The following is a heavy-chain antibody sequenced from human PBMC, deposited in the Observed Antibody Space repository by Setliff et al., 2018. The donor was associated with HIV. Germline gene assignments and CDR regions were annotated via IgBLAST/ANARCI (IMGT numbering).Heavy chain of an antibody. J-gene: IGHJ3*02. D-gene: IGHD1-20*01. CDR3: ARDLDNWKGLNAFDI. V-gene: IGHV4-59*02. Sequence: PSETLSLTCTVSGASVSTYYWSWIRQPPGKGLEWIGYIYYSGITNYKPSLKSRVTMSVDTSKNQFSLKLSSVTAADTAVYYCARDLDNWKGLNAFDIWGQGTMVTVS. CDR1: GASVSTYY. CDR2: IYYSGIT.